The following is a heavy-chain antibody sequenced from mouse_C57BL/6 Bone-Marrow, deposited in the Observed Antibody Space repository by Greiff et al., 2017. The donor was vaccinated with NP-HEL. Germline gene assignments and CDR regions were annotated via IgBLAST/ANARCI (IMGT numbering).Heavy chain of an antibody. CDR3: APSREAWFAY. J-gene: IGHJ3*01. Sequence: QVQLQQPGAELVKPGASVKLSCKASGYTFTSYWMHWVKQRPGQGLEWIGMIHPNSGSTNYNEKFKSKATLTVDKSSSTAYLQLSSLTSEDSAVYYCAPSREAWFAYWGQGTLVTVSA. CDR1: GYTFTSYW. CDR2: IHPNSGST. V-gene: IGHV1-64*01.